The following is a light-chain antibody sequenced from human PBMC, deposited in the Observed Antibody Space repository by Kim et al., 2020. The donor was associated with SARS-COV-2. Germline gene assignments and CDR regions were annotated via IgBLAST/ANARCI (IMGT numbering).Light chain of an antibody. CDR1: SCSIAGSY. V-gene: IGLV6-57*03. CDR2: DDN. J-gene: IGLJ3*02. CDR3: QSYDSSKDCV. Sequence: KTVTIPGTRGSCSIAGSYVHWYQQRPGSAPSTVIYDDNERPSGGPDRFSGSIDSSSNTASLTISGLRTEDEADYYCQSYDSSKDCVFGGGTQLTVL.